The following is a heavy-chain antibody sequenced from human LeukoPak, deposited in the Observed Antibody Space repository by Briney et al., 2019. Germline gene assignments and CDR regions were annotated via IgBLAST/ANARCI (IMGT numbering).Heavy chain of an antibody. CDR3: AREYSDSYGVIGHFDS. CDR1: ESTFRNFA. D-gene: IGHD2-21*01. Sequence: PGGSLRLPCAASESTFRNFAMHWVRQTPDKGLEWVALISFDGVTTYYADSVRGRFTISRDNSKNTLFLQMNSLRGEDTAVYYCAREYSDSYGVIGHFDSWGQGTLVPVSS. CDR2: ISFDGVTT. J-gene: IGHJ4*02. V-gene: IGHV3-30-3*01.